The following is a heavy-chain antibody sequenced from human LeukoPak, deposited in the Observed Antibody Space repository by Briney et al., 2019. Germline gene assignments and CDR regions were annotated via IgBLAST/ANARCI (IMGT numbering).Heavy chain of an antibody. CDR2: ISNNGRDK. CDR3: AKPILGYCSSTSRYQVKNGMDV. Sequence: GGSLRLSCAASGFTFSNYAMHWVRQAPGKGLEWVAFISNNGRDKNYADSVQGRFTISRDNSKNTLYLQMNSLRAEDTAVYYCAKPILGYCSSTSRYQVKNGMDVWGKGTTVTVSS. V-gene: IGHV3-30-3*02. D-gene: IGHD2-2*01. CDR1: GFTFSNYA. J-gene: IGHJ6*04.